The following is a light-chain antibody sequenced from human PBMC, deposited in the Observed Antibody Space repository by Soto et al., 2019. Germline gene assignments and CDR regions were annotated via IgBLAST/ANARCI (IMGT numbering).Light chain of an antibody. Sequence: IQMTQSPSTLSASVGDRVTITCRATESISTSLVWYQQKPGKAPNLLIYKTSSLKTGVPSRFSGSGSGTDFTLTISNLQPDDFATYYCQQYKSFWTFGQGTKVEIK. V-gene: IGKV1-5*03. CDR1: ESISTS. CDR3: QQYKSFWT. J-gene: IGKJ1*01. CDR2: KTS.